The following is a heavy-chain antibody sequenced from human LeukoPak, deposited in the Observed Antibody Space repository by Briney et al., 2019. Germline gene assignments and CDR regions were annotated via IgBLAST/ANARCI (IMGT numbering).Heavy chain of an antibody. J-gene: IGHJ5*02. CDR2: IYYSGTT. Sequence: TSETLSLTCTVSGGSTTSRSYYWGRIRQPPRQGLEWIGSIYYSGTTYYNPSLKSRVTMSVDTSKNQFSLKLSSVTAADTAVYYCARDVRYCSSISCYRIDPWGQGTLVTVSS. D-gene: IGHD2-2*01. V-gene: IGHV4-39*07. CDR1: GGSTTSRSYY. CDR3: ARDVRYCSSISCYRIDP.